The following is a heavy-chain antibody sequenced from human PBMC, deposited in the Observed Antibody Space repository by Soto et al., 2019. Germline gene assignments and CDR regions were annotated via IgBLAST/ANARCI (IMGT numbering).Heavy chain of an antibody. D-gene: IGHD5-12*01. CDR3: ASQSSEWLLFAS. Sequence: EVQLVESGGGLVQPGGSLRLSCAASGFTFSSYSMNWVRQAPGKGLEWVSYISSSSSTIYYADSVKGRFTISRDNAKNSLYLQMNSLRAEDTAVYYCASQSSEWLLFASWGQGTLDTVSS. CDR2: ISSSSSTI. V-gene: IGHV3-48*01. J-gene: IGHJ4*02. CDR1: GFTFSSYS.